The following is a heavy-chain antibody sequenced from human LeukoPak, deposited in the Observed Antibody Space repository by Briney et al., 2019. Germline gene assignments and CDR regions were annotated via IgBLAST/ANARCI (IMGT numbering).Heavy chain of an antibody. Sequence: GSGPTLVNPTQTLTLTCTFSGFSLSTSGVGVGWIRQPPGEALEWLALIYWDDDKRYSPSLKSRLTITKDTSKNQVVLTMTNINPVDTATYFCALRRDSGWCFDYWGQGTLVTVSS. D-gene: IGHD6-19*01. CDR1: GFSLSTSGVG. J-gene: IGHJ4*02. CDR2: IYWDDDK. V-gene: IGHV2-5*02. CDR3: ALRRDSGWCFDY.